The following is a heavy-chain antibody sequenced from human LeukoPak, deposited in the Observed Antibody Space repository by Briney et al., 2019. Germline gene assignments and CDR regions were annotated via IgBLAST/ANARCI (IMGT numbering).Heavy chain of an antibody. D-gene: IGHD3-3*01. V-gene: IGHV3-7*01. J-gene: IGHJ4*02. Sequence: GGSMRLSSAAYGFTFTNYWMSWVRQAPGKGLEWVANIKQDGSEKYHGDSVKGRFTISRDNAKSSLYLQMTSLRAEDTAVYYCARGGGDFWSAYYSGYYFDYWGQGTLVTVSS. CDR1: GFTFTNYW. CDR2: IKQDGSEK. CDR3: ARGGGDFWSAYYSGYYFDY.